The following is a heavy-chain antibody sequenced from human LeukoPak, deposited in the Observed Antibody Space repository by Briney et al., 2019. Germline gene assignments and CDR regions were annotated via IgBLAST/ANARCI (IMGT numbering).Heavy chain of an antibody. J-gene: IGHJ4*02. V-gene: IGHV4-59*07. D-gene: IGHD5-24*01. CDR2: IHYGGNT. CDR3: VRRGDGYPYYFDY. Sequence: SDTLSLTCTVSGGSISNHYWSWIRQPPGKGLEWIGYIHYGGNTDYNTSLKTPLTISVDTSRNQLSLKPSSVTAADTAVYYCVRRGDGYPYYFDYWGQGTLVTVSS. CDR1: GGSISNHY.